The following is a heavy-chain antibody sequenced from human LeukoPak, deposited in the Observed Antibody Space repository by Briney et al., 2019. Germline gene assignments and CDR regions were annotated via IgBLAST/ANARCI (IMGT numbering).Heavy chain of an antibody. CDR3: ARDGVQLVYYYYYYVDV. Sequence: AGGSLRLSCAASGFTFSSYAMRWVRQAPGKGLEWVAVISYDGSNKYYADSVKGRFTISRDNSKNTLYLQMNSLRAEDTAVYYCARDGVQLVYYYYYYVDVWGKGTTVTVSS. CDR1: GFTFSSYA. V-gene: IGHV3-30*04. J-gene: IGHJ6*03. CDR2: ISYDGSNK. D-gene: IGHD1-1*01.